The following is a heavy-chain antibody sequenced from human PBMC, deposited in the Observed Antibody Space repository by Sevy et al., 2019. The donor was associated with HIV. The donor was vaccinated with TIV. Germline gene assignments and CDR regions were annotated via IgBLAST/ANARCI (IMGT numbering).Heavy chain of an antibody. CDR1: GFTFSSYA. V-gene: IGHV3-30-3*01. J-gene: IGHJ3*02. Sequence: GGSLRLSCAASGFTFSSYAMHWVRQAPGKGLEWVAVISYDGSNKYYADSVKGRFTISRDNSKNTLYLQMNSLRAEDTAVYYCARAYDFWSGYSDAFDIWGQGTMVTVSS. CDR3: ARAYDFWSGYSDAFDI. CDR2: ISYDGSNK. D-gene: IGHD3-3*01.